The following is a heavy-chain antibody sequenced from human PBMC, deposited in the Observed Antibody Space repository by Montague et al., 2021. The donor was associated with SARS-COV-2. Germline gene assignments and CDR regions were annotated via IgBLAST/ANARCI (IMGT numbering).Heavy chain of an antibody. D-gene: IGHD4/OR15-4a*01. J-gene: IGHJ6*03. CDR3: ARESAGDYGYYYYYSMDV. V-gene: IGHV3-23*01. CDR1: GFTFSKFA. CDR2: IAHEYRTI. Sequence: SLRLSCAASGFTFSKFAMSWVRQAPGKRLEWVAVIAHEYRTIWHADSVKGRFTISRDDSKNTLYLQMASLRVEDTAVYFCARESAGDYGYYYYYSMDVWGKGTTVTVSS.